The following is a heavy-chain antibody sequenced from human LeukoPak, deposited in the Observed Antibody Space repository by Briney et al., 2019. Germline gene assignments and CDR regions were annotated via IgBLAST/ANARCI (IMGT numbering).Heavy chain of an antibody. Sequence: ASVKVSCKASGYTFTNYAIHWVRQAPGQRLEWMGWINAGNGNTKYSQKFQGRVTITRDTSASTAYMELSSLRSEDTAVYYCAYSSSWDLYYFDYWGQGTLVTVSS. CDR3: AYSSSWDLYYFDY. CDR1: GYTFTNYA. D-gene: IGHD6-13*01. V-gene: IGHV1-3*01. J-gene: IGHJ4*02. CDR2: INAGNGNT.